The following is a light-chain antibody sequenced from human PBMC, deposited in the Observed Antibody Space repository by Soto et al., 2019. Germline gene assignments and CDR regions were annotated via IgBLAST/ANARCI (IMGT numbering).Light chain of an antibody. J-gene: IGKJ1*01. CDR2: GAS. V-gene: IGKV3-20*01. CDR1: QSVSSSY. CDR3: QQYGSSPWT. Sequence: EIVLTQSPGTLSLSPGERATLSCRASQSVSSSYLAWYQQKPGQAPRPLIYGASSRAIGIPDRFSGSGSGTDFTRTISRLEPEDFAVYYCQQYGSSPWTFGQVTKVEIK.